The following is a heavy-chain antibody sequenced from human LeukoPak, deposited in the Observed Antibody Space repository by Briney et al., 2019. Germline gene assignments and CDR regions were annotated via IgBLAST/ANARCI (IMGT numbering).Heavy chain of an antibody. CDR3: ARASAVVAATLGLHDAFDI. V-gene: IGHV4-34*01. Sequence: SETLSLTCAVYGGSFSGYYWSWIRQPPGKGLEWIGEINHSGSTYYNPSLKSRVTISVDTSKNQFSLKLSSVTAADTAVYYCARASAVVAATLGLHDAFDIWGQGTMVTVSS. CDR1: GGSFSGYY. J-gene: IGHJ3*02. CDR2: INHSGST. D-gene: IGHD2-15*01.